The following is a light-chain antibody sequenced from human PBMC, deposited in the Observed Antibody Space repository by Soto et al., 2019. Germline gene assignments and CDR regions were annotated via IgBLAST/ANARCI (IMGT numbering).Light chain of an antibody. V-gene: IGKV3-15*01. CDR1: QSVSSN. J-gene: IGKJ1*01. Sequence: EIVMTQSPATLSVSPGERATLSCRASQSVSSNLAWYQQKPGQAPRLLLYGASTSATGIPARFSGSRSATEFTLTISSPQSEDFALYYCQQYNNWRRTFGQGTKVEIK. CDR2: GAS. CDR3: QQYNNWRRT.